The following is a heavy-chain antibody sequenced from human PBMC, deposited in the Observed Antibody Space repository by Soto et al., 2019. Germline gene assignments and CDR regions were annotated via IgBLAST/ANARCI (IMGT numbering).Heavy chain of an antibody. Sequence: ASVKVSCKASGYAFTSYVISWVRQAPGQGLEWMGWISAYNGNTNYAQKLQGRVTMTTDTSTSTAYMELRSLRSDDTAVYYCARALQNYYYYYGMDVWGQGTTVTVS. J-gene: IGHJ6*02. V-gene: IGHV1-18*01. CDR1: GYAFTSYV. CDR2: ISAYNGNT. CDR3: ARALQNYYYYYGMDV.